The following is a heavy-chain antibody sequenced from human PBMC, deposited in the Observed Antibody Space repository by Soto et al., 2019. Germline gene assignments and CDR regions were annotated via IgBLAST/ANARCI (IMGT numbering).Heavy chain of an antibody. CDR2: IIPILDIT. CDR1: GGTFNSYS. Sequence: QVQLVQSGAEVKKPGSSVKVSCKASGGTFNSYSISWVRQAPGQGLEWMGRIIPILDITNYAQKFQGRVSVTADTSTNTAYKELGSLTSEDTAVYYCARGGYCNAITCFKPGGYLGQGTPVTVSS. J-gene: IGHJ4*02. D-gene: IGHD2-15*01. CDR3: ARGGYCNAITCFKPGGY. V-gene: IGHV1-69*02.